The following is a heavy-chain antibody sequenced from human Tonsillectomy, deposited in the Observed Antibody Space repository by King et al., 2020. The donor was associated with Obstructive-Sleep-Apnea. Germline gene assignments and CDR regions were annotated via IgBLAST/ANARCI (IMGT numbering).Heavy chain of an antibody. CDR2: IKSKTDGGTT. D-gene: IGHD3-3*01. V-gene: IGHV3-15*01. CDR3: TTSAGYYDFGMDV. J-gene: IGHJ6*02. Sequence: VQLVESGGGLVKPGGSLRLSCAASGFTFSNAWMSWVRQAPGKGLEWVGRIKSKTDGGTTDYAAPVKGRFTISRDDSKNTLYLQMNSLKTEDTAVYYCTTSAGYYDFGMDVWGQGTTVTVSS. CDR1: GFTFSNAW.